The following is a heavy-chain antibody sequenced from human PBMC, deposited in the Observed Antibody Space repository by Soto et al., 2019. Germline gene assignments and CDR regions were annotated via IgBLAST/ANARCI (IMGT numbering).Heavy chain of an antibody. V-gene: IGHV3-7*04. Sequence: GGSLRLSCAASGFTFSDYAMHWVRQAPGKGLEWVANIKQDGSEKYYVDSVKGRFTISRDNAKNSLYLQMNSPRAEDTALYYCARDHWDGYNSNYFDYWGQGTLVTVSS. CDR2: IKQDGSEK. CDR3: ARDHWDGYNSNYFDY. J-gene: IGHJ4*02. CDR1: GFTFSDYA. D-gene: IGHD5-12*01.